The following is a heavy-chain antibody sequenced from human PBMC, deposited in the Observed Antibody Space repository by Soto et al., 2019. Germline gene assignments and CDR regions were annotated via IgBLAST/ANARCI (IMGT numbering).Heavy chain of an antibody. J-gene: IGHJ5*02. CDR1: GGSIRTTNYF. CDR2: VYHSGST. Sequence: SATLSLSCIVSGGSIRTTNYFWGWIRQPPGKGLEWIASVYHSGSTYYNPSLKSRVTVSVDPSKNQFALTLSSASAADTALYYCARDSGWFDPWGQGTLVTVSS. CDR3: ARDSGWFDP. V-gene: IGHV4-39*01.